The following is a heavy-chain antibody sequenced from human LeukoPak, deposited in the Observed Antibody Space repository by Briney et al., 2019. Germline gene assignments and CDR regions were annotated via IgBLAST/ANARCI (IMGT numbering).Heavy chain of an antibody. J-gene: IGHJ6*03. CDR1: GGSSSGYS. Sequence: PETLSLTCAVRGGSSSGYSWSWIRQAPGKGLEWIGELDHGGSTNYNPSLKSRVIISLDTSNNHLSLRLSSVTAADTAVYYCASLPGRRSIRGLILGYYYMDVWGKGTTVTVSS. D-gene: IGHD3-10*01. CDR3: ASLPGRRSIRGLILGYYYMDV. CDR2: LDHGGST. V-gene: IGHV4-34*01.